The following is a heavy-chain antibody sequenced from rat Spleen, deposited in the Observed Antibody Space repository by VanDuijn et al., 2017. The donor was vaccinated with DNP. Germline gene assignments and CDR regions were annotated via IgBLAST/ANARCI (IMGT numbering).Heavy chain of an antibody. Sequence: EVQLVESGGGLVQPGRSLKVSCVASGFTFNNYWMSWIRQAPGKGLEWVASITNTGGSIYYADSVKGRFTISRDNAQNTLYLQMNSLRSEDTATYFCTRDRGGYNSPFAYWGQGTLVTVSS. CDR3: TRDRGGYNSPFAY. CDR2: ITNTGGSI. V-gene: IGHV5-31*01. J-gene: IGHJ3*01. D-gene: IGHD1-4*01. CDR1: GFTFNNYW.